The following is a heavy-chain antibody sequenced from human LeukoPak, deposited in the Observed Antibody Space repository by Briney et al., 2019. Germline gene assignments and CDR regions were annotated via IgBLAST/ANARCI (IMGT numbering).Heavy chain of an antibody. Sequence: GGSLRLSCAASGFTFSNYWMHWVRQAPGKGLVRVSRIHTDGISTTYADSVKGRFTISRDNAKNSLYLQMNSLRAEDTAVYYCARQDDILTGYYYPIDYWGQGTLVTVSS. CDR1: GFTFSNYW. J-gene: IGHJ4*02. V-gene: IGHV3-74*01. D-gene: IGHD3-9*01. CDR2: IHTDGIST. CDR3: ARQDDILTGYYYPIDY.